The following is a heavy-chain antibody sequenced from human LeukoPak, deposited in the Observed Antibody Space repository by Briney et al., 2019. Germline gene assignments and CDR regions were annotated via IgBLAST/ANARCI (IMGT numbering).Heavy chain of an antibody. D-gene: IGHD3-10*01. J-gene: IGHJ4*02. V-gene: IGHV4-39*01. CDR1: GGSISSSSYY. Sequence: SETLSLTCTVSGGSISSSSYYWGWIRQPPGKGLEWMGSIYYSGSTYYNPSLKSRVTISVDTSKNQFSLKLSSVTAADTAVYYCARRGAMVRGVIRGYFDYWGQGTLVTVSS. CDR2: IYYSGST. CDR3: ARRGAMVRGVIRGYFDY.